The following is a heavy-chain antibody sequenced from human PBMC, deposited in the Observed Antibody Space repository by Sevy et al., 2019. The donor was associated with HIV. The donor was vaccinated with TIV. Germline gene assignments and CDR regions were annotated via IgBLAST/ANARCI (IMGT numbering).Heavy chain of an antibody. D-gene: IGHD3-9*01. CDR1: GFTVSSNY. J-gene: IGHJ6*02. Sequence: GGSLRLSCAASGFTVSSNYMSWVRQAPGKGLEWVSVIYSGGSTYYADSVKGRFPISRDNSKNTLYLQMNSLRAEDTDVYYCARDSYDILTGYRYYGMDVWGQGTTVTVSS. CDR2: IYSGGST. CDR3: ARDSYDILTGYRYYGMDV. V-gene: IGHV3-53*01.